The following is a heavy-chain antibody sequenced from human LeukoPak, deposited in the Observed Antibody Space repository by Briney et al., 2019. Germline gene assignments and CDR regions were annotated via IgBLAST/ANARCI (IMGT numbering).Heavy chain of an antibody. V-gene: IGHV3-33*01. CDR1: GFTFSDYG. J-gene: IGHJ4*02. CDR3: ARNPVRNAYYRDSTRY. D-gene: IGHD3-16*01. Sequence: GGSLRLSCEGSGFTFSDYGLHWVRQAPGRGLEWVALIWYDGSHTYYADSVKGRFTISRDNSKNTLYLQMNSLRAEDTALYYCARNPVRNAYYRDSTRYWGQGTLVTVSS. CDR2: IWYDGSHT.